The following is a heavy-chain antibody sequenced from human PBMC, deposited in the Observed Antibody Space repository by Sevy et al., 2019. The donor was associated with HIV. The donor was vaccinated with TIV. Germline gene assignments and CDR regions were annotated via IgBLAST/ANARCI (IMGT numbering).Heavy chain of an antibody. CDR1: GYTFTSYA. CDR2: INAGNGNT. J-gene: IGHJ4*02. Sequence: ASVKVSCKASGYTFTSYAMHWVRQAPGQRLEWMGWINAGNGNTKYSQKFQGRVTITRDTSASTAYMELSSLRSEDTAVYYCARAGLGVNCNDRPFDYWGQGTLVTASS. D-gene: IGHD1-1*01. V-gene: IGHV1-3*01. CDR3: ARAGLGVNCNDRPFDY.